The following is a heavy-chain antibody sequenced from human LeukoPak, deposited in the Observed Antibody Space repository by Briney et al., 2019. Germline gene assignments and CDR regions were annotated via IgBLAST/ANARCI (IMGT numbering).Heavy chain of an antibody. Sequence: GGSLRLSCAASGFTFSSFNMNWVRQAPGKAMEWVSSITSSGTHIFYADSVRGRFTISRDNAKNSLYLQMDSPGLDDTAVYYCARDPYSGNYGNDYYYYMDVWGKGTTVTISS. J-gene: IGHJ6*03. V-gene: IGHV3-21*01. CDR3: ARDPYSGNYGNDYYYYMDV. D-gene: IGHD1-26*01. CDR1: GFTFSSFN. CDR2: ITSSGTHI.